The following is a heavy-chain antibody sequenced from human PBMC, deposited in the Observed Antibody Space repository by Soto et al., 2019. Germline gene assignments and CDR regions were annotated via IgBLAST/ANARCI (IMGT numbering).Heavy chain of an antibody. J-gene: IGHJ5*02. CDR3: DVEKPLQGKNSFEP. D-gene: IGHD1-1*01. CDR1: GCSIIIGAYY. CDR2: VYDTGNT. Sequence: TXSLTCAFSGCSIIIGAYYWGWIRQLPGKGRDWIGYVYDTGNTDYNPSLKSPFSISVDTSQTQFSMYLRSVTAPDTDVHYCDVEKPLQGKNSFEPWGQGTLVTLSS. V-gene: IGHV4-31*11.